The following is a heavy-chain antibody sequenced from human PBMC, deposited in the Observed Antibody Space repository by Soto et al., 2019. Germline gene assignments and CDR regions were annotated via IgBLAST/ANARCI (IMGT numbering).Heavy chain of an antibody. V-gene: IGHV4-31*03. CDR1: GGSISSGGYY. CDR2: IFYSGTT. CDR3: ARDRYGYGMDV. D-gene: IGHD3-16*02. Sequence: PSETLSLTCTVSGGSISSGGYYWSWIRQHPGKGLEWIGNIFYSGTTYYNPSLKSRVTISLDTSKNQFSLNLRSVNAEDTAVYYCARDRYGYGMDVWGQGTTVTVSS. J-gene: IGHJ6*02.